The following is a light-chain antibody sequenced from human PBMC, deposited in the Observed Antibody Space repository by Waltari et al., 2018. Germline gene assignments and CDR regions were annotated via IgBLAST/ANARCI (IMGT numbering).Light chain of an antibody. J-gene: IGKJ4*01. V-gene: IGKV1-39*01. Sequence: DIQVTQSPSSLSASVGDRVSITCRASQNIGNNLNWYQQQPGRAPKLLIYDVSSLNSGVPSRFRGSSSGTEFTLTISSLQPEDFATYYCQQSFTIPVAFGGGTKV. CDR3: QQSFTIPVA. CDR2: DVS. CDR1: QNIGNN.